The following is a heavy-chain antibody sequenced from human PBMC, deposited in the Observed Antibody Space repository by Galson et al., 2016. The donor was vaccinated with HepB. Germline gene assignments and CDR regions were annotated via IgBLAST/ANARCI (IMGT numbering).Heavy chain of an antibody. Sequence: LTCTVSGASVSSSNHFWSWIRQPPGKGLEYIGHVYSSGPTHYSPSLASRLTMSVDLSNNQFSLSLSSVTAADTALYYCARGTNYDSSPRNYWGQGILVTVSS. D-gene: IGHD3-16*01. CDR1: GASVSSSNHF. CDR2: VYSSGPT. J-gene: IGHJ4*02. CDR3: ARGTNYDSSPRNY. V-gene: IGHV4-61*01.